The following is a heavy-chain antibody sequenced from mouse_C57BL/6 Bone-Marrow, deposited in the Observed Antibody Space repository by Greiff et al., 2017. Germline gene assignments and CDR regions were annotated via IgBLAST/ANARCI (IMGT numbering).Heavy chain of an antibody. Sequence: VQLQQPGAELVKPGASVKLSCKASGYTFTSYWMQWVKQRPGQGLEWIGEIDPSDSYTNYNQKFKGKATLTVDTSSSTAYMQLSSLTPEDSAVYYCAREGWLPFDYWGQGTTLTVSS. CDR1: GYTFTSYW. CDR3: AREGWLPFDY. CDR2: IDPSDSYT. V-gene: IGHV1-50*01. J-gene: IGHJ2*01. D-gene: IGHD2-3*01.